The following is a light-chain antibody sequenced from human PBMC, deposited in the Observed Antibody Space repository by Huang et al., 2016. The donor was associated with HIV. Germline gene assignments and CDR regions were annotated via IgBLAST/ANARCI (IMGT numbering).Light chain of an antibody. V-gene: IGKV3-11*01. CDR1: QSVGSY. CDR3: QLRSDWPGDT. Sequence: EVVLTQSPATLSLSPGERATLSCRASQSVGSYLAWYQQKPGQAPRLLIYDASISATGIPARFSGSASGTDFTLTISRLEPEDFAVYYCQLRSDWPGDTFGGGTKVEIK. CDR2: DAS. J-gene: IGKJ4*01.